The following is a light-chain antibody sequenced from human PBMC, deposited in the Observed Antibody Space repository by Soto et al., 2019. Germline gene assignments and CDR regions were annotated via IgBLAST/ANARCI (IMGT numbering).Light chain of an antibody. CDR3: TSSGGSXTYV. V-gene: IGLV2-14*01. J-gene: IGLJ1*01. CDR1: SSDVCGYNY. Sequence: QSLLTQPASVSGSPVQSITISCTGTSSDVCGYNYVSWYQQHPGKAPKLMIYEVSNRPLGVYNRFSGSKSGNTASLTISGLQAEDEADYYCTSSGGSXTYVFGTGTKVXVX. CDR2: EVS.